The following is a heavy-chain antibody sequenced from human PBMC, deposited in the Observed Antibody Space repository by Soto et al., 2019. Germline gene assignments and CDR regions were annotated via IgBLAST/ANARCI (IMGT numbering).Heavy chain of an antibody. CDR3: ARQIYDSDTGPNFQYYFDS. CDR2: IDPSDSQT. Sequence: GESLKISCKGSGYSFAGYWITWVRQKPGKGLEWMGRIDPSDSQTYYSPSFRGHVTISVTKSITTVFLQWSSLRASDTAMYYCARQIYDSDTGPNFQYYFDSWGQGPPVTVSS. D-gene: IGHD3-22*01. CDR1: GYSFAGYW. J-gene: IGHJ4*02. V-gene: IGHV5-10-1*01.